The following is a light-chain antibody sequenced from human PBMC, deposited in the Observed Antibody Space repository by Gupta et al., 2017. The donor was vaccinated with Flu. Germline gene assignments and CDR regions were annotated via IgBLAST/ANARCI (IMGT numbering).Light chain of an antibody. CDR1: QSISSW. Sequence: GDRVTITCRASQSISSWLAWYQQKPGKAPKVLIYKASSLESGVPSRFSGSGSGTELTLTISSLQPDDFATYYCQQYNSYSWTFGQGTKVEIK. V-gene: IGKV1-5*03. CDR3: QQYNSYSWT. J-gene: IGKJ1*01. CDR2: KAS.